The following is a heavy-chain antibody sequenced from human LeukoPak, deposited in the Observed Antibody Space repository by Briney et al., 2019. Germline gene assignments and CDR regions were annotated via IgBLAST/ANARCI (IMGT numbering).Heavy chain of an antibody. CDR3: ARLGSGYYHFDY. V-gene: IGHV3-33*01. CDR1: LVTPSSDG. D-gene: IGHD3-22*01. J-gene: IGHJ4*02. CDR2: IWYDGSNK. Sequence: SLCPSCAASLVTPSSDGTPGVRYAPAQGMGWVAVIWYDGSNKYYADSVKGRFTISRDNSKSTLYLQMNSLRAEDTAVYYCARLGSGYYHFDYWGQGTLVTVSS.